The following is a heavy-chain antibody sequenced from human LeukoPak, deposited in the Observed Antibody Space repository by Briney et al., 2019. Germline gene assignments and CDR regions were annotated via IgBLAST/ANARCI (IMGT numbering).Heavy chain of an antibody. CDR3: ARDRDYSNTERGFDY. J-gene: IGHJ4*02. CDR1: GYTFTDYY. Sequence: ASVKVSCKTSGYTFTDYYIHWVRQAPGQGLEWMGWINPNSGETNSAQKFQGRVTMTGDTSISTAYMELRRVTSDDTAVYYCARDRDYSNTERGFDYWGQGTLVTISS. CDR2: INPNSGET. V-gene: IGHV1-2*02. D-gene: IGHD4-11*01.